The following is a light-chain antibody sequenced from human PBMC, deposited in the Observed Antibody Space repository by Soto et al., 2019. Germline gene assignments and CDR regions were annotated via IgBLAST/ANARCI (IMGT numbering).Light chain of an antibody. V-gene: IGKV3-15*01. Sequence: EIVLTQSPATLSVSPGERATLSCRASQSVTSNLAWYQHKAGQTPRLLIFGASTRATGVPPRFSGSGTGTEFTLTISSLQSEDFAVYYCQQYNSWPGTFGQGTKVDIK. J-gene: IGKJ1*01. CDR3: QQYNSWPGT. CDR2: GAS. CDR1: QSVTSN.